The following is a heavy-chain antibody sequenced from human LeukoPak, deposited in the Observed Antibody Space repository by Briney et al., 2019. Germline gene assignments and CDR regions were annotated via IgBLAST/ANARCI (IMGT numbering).Heavy chain of an antibody. CDR3: ARDLTAGNGNYYYGMDV. Sequence: SQTLSLTCAISGDSVSSNSAAWNWIRQSPSRGLEWLGRTYYRSKWYNDYAVSVKSRITINPDTSKNQFSLQLNSVTPEDTAVYYCARDLTAGNGNYYYGMDVWGQGTTVTVSS. CDR2: TYYRSKWYN. D-gene: IGHD6-19*01. CDR1: GDSVSSNSAA. V-gene: IGHV6-1*01. J-gene: IGHJ6*02.